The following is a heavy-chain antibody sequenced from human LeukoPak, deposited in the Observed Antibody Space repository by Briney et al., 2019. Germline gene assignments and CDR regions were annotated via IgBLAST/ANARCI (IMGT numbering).Heavy chain of an antibody. J-gene: IGHJ4*02. D-gene: IGHD5-18*01. CDR1: GVSISSYY. CDR2: INYSGST. Sequence: SETLSLTCTVSGVSISSYYWSWIRQPPGKGLECIGYINYSGSTKYNPSLKSRVTISLDTSKNQFSLRLSSVTAADTAMYYCARNLGGYTYAFDYWGQGALVTVSS. V-gene: IGHV4-59*01. CDR3: ARNLGGYTYAFDY.